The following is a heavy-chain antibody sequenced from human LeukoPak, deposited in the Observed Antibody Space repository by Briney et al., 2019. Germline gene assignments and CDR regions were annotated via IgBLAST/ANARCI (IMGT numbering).Heavy chain of an antibody. CDR1: GFTFSSYA. D-gene: IGHD5-18*01. Sequence: GGSLRLSCAASGFTFSSYAMHWVRQAPGKGLEWVSSISSSSSYIYYADSAKGRFTISRDNAKNSLYLQMNSLRAEDTAVYYCARNKKGDRYTYGHDYWGQGTLVTVSS. CDR3: ARNKKGDRYTYGHDY. V-gene: IGHV3-21*01. J-gene: IGHJ4*02. CDR2: ISSSSSYI.